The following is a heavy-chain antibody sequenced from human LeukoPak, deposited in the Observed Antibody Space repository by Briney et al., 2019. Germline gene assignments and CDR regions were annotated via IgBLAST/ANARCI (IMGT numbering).Heavy chain of an antibody. V-gene: IGHV4-59*01. J-gene: IGHJ3*02. CDR3: ARRRAYGDYVGAFDI. Sequence: SETLSLICTVSGGSISSYYWSWIRQPPGKGLEWIGYIYYSGSTNYNPSLKSRVTISVDTSKNQFSLKLSPVTAADTAVYYCARRRAYGDYVGAFDIWGQGTMVTVSS. D-gene: IGHD4-17*01. CDR1: GGSISSYY. CDR2: IYYSGST.